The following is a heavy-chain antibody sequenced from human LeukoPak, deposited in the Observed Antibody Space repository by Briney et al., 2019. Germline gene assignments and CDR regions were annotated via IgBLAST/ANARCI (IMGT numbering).Heavy chain of an antibody. V-gene: IGHV1-18*01. D-gene: IGHD6-19*01. CDR3: ARLSKPSSGWSVDY. CDR1: GYTFTSYG. CDR2: ISAYNGNT. Sequence: ASVRVSCKASGYTFTSYGISWVRQAPGQGLEWMGWISAYNGNTNYAQKLQGRVTMTTDTSTSTAYMELRSLRSDDTAVYYCARLSKPSSGWSVDYWGQGTLVTVSS. J-gene: IGHJ4*02.